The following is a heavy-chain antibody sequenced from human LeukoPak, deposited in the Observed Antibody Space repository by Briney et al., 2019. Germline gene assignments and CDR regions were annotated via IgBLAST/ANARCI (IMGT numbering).Heavy chain of an antibody. CDR2: ISSDGIRT. D-gene: IGHD2-21*02. CDR1: GFTFSTYA. CDR3: VRWVTGLDY. V-gene: IGHV3-64*03. Sequence: GGSLRLSCSASGFTFSTYAMHWVRQAPGKGLEYVSAISSDGIRTYYADSVKGRFTISRDNSKNTVYVQMSSLRSEDTAVYYCVRWVTGLDYWGQGILATVSS. J-gene: IGHJ4*02.